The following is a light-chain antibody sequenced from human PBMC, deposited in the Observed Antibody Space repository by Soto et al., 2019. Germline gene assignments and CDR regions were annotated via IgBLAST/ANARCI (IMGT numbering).Light chain of an antibody. V-gene: IGKV2-28*01. J-gene: IGKJ1*01. Sequence: DIVMTQSPLSLPVTPGEPASISCRSIQXFLHSNGYSDLDGCLQKPGQSPQLLMYLGSNRASGVPDRFSGSGAGTDFTLKISRVGAEDVGVYYCMQDLQSWTFGQGTKVDIK. CDR1: QXFLHSNGYSD. CDR2: LGS. CDR3: MQDLQSWT.